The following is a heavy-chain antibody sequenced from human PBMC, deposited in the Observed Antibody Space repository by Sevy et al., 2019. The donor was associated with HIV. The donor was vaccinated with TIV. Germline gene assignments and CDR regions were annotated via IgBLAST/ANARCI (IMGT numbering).Heavy chain of an antibody. V-gene: IGHV1-18*01. J-gene: IGHJ4*02. CDR2: ISVYKGYI. Sequence: ASVKVSCKTSGYTFINYGFSWVRQAPGQGLEWMGFISVYKGYINYAQKFQGRVTVTTDTSTATGYMELKSLRDDDTAIYYCVREACDTGVCLDFWGQGTLVTVSS. CDR1: GYTFINYG. CDR3: VREACDTGVCLDF. D-gene: IGHD2-8*01.